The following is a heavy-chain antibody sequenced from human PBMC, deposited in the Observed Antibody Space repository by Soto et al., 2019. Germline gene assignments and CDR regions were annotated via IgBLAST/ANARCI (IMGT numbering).Heavy chain of an antibody. D-gene: IGHD3-9*01. Sequence: EVLLQQSGAEAREPGGVVKMSCAVSGITFSDLHMHWVKQAPGKGLEWVGLVEVENDDRLYAEKYRGRLNINTDTSRHTSYMELTSLTSDDTAIYFCAAVRGSLGSLTFDYGGQGT. CDR2: VEVENDDR. CDR3: AAVRGSLGSLTFDY. CDR1: GITFSDLH. V-gene: IGHV1-69-2*01. J-gene: IGHJ4*02.